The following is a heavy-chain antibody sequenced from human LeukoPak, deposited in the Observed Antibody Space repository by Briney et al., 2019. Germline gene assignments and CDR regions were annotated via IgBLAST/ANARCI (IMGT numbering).Heavy chain of an antibody. CDR1: GGSFSGYY. Sequence: PSETLSLTCAVYGGSFSGYYWSWIRQPPGKGLEWIGEINHSGSTNYNPSLKSRVTMSVDTSKNQFSLKLSSVTAADTAVYYCARIAPYYYYMDVWGKGTTVTVSS. V-gene: IGHV4-34*01. CDR3: ARIAPYYYYMDV. CDR2: INHSGST. J-gene: IGHJ6*03.